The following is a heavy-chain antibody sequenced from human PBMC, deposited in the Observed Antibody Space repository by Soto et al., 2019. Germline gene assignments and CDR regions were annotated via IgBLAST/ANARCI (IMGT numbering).Heavy chain of an antibody. CDR1: GFTFSSYS. CDR3: AREGYCSGGSCYSGPLMC. D-gene: IGHD2-15*01. CDR2: ISSSSSTI. Sequence: EVQRVESGGGLVQPGGSLRLSCAASGFTFSSYSMNWVRQAPGKGLESVSYISSSSSTIYYADSVKGRFTISRDNAKNSLYLQMNSLRDEDTAVYYCAREGYCSGGSCYSGPLMCWGQGTLVTVSS. J-gene: IGHJ4*02. V-gene: IGHV3-48*02.